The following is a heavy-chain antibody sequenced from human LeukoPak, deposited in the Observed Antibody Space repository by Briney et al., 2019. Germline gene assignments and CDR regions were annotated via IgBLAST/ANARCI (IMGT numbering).Heavy chain of an antibody. V-gene: IGHV3-23*01. Sequence: GGSLRLSCVVSGFTFSRYAMSWVRQAPGKGLEWVSAIDGSGGNTFYADSVKGRFTISRDNSKNTLFLHMNSLRAEDTAVYYCARGWSYDYWGQGALVTVSS. CDR1: GFTFSRYA. CDR2: IDGSGGNT. CDR3: ARGWSYDY. J-gene: IGHJ4*02.